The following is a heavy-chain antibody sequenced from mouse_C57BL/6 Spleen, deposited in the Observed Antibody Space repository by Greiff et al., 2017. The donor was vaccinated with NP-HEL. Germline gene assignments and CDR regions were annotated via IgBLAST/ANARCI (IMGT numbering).Heavy chain of an antibody. V-gene: IGHV5-17*01. CDR3: AILLPFYAMDY. D-gene: IGHD1-1*01. CDR2: ISSGSSTI. Sequence: EVQLVESGGGLVKPGGSLKLSCAASGFTFSDYGMHWVRQAPEKGLEWVAYISSGSSTIYYADTVKGRFTISRDNAKNTLFLQMTSLRSEDTAMYYCAILLPFYAMDYWGQGTSVTVSS. J-gene: IGHJ4*01. CDR1: GFTFSDYG.